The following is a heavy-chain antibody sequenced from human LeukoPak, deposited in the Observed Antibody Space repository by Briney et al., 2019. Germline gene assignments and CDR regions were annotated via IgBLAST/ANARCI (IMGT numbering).Heavy chain of an antibody. V-gene: IGHV1-24*01. CDR1: GYTLTELS. Sequence: ASVKVSCKVSGYTLTELSMHWVRQAPGKGLEWMGGFDPEDGETIYAQKFQGRVTMTEDTSTDTAYMELSSLRSEDTAVYYCATPGPVGFLEWPWDHFDYWGQGTLVTVSS. CDR2: FDPEDGET. CDR3: ATPGPVGFLEWPWDHFDY. D-gene: IGHD3-3*01. J-gene: IGHJ4*02.